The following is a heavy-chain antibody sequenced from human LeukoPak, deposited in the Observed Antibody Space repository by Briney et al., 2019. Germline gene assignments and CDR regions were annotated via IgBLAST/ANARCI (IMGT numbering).Heavy chain of an antibody. V-gene: IGHV3-23*01. Sequence: PGGSLRLSCAASGFTFSSYDMSWVRQAPGKGLEWVSASGGDGGSTYADSVKGRLTISRDNSKNTLYLQMNSLRAEDTATYYCAKALNYWYFDLWGRGNLVTVSS. CDR2: SGGDGGST. CDR1: GFTFSSYD. CDR3: AKALNYWYFDL. J-gene: IGHJ2*01.